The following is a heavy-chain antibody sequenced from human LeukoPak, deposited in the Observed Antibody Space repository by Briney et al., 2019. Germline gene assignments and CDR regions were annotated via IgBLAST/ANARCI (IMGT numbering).Heavy chain of an antibody. D-gene: IGHD4-17*01. J-gene: IGHJ4*02. CDR2: INHSGST. V-gene: IGHV4-34*01. CDR1: GGSFSGYY. CDR3: ARPRRVYGDYEPFDY. Sequence: SETLSLTCAVYGGSFSGYYWSWIRQPPGKGLEWIGEINHSGSTNYNPSLKSRVTISVDTSKNQFSLKLSSVTAADTAVYYCARPRRVYGDYEPFDYWGQGTLVTVSS.